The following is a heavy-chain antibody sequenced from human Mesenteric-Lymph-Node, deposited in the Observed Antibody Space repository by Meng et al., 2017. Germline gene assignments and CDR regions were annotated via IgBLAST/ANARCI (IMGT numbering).Heavy chain of an antibody. CDR1: GGSISSYY. D-gene: IGHD4-17*01. CDR2: IYYSGST. V-gene: IGHV4-59*01. CDR3: ARVGYADYVNHGMDV. J-gene: IGHJ6*02. Sequence: SETLSLTCTVSGGSISSYYWSWIRQPPGKGLEWIGYIYYSGSTNYNPSLKSRVTISVDTSKNQFSLKLSSVTAADTAVYYCARVGYADYVNHGMDVWGQGTTVTVSS.